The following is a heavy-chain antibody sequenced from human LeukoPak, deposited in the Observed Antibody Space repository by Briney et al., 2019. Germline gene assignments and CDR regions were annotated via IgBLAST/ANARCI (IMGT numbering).Heavy chain of an antibody. CDR2: ITNDGEST. Sequence: GGSLRLSCAASGFKFDDYTMHWVRQAPGKGLEWVALITNDGESTFYADSMRGRFTISRDNTENSLHLQVNSLRVDDTALYHCAAERHMYYHYWGRGTLVTVSS. CDR3: AAERHMYYHY. D-gene: IGHD2-8*01. V-gene: IGHV3-43*01. J-gene: IGHJ4*02. CDR1: GFKFDDYT.